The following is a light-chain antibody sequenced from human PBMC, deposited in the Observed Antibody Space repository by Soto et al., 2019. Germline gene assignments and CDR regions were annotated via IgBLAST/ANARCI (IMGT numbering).Light chain of an antibody. CDR3: SSYTSSIPDWV. V-gene: IGLV2-14*01. CDR1: SSDVGGYNY. CDR2: EVS. J-gene: IGLJ3*02. Sequence: QSVLTQPASVSGSPGQSITISCTGTSSDVGGYNYVSWYQQHPGKAPKLMIYEVSNRPSGVSNRFSGSKSGNTASLTISGLQAEDEADYYCSSYTSSIPDWVFGGGTKLTVL.